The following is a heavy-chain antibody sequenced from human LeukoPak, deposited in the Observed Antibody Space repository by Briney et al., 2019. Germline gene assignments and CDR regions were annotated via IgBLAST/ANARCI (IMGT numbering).Heavy chain of an antibody. J-gene: IGHJ4*02. V-gene: IGHV6-1*01. D-gene: IGHD5-18*01. CDR2: TYYRSKWYN. CDR1: GDSVSSNSAA. CDR3: ARGYSYGYDFHY. Sequence: SQTLTLTCAISGDSVSSNSAAWNWIRQSPSRGLEWLGRTYYRSKWYNDYAVSVKSRVTLKPDTSKNQFSLQLNSVTPEDTAVYYCARGYSYGYDFHYWGQGTLVTVSS.